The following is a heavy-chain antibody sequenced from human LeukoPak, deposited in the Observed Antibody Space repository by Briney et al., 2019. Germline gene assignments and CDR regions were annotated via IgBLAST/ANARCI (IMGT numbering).Heavy chain of an antibody. Sequence: SETLSLTCTVSGGSISSGDYYWNWIRQPPGEGLEWIGYIYYSGSTYYNPSLKSRVTISVDTSKNQFSLKLSSVTAADTVVYYCARGGTANLSFDYWGQGTLVTVSS. CDR2: IYYSGST. J-gene: IGHJ4*02. CDR3: ARGGTANLSFDY. D-gene: IGHD3-16*01. CDR1: GGSISSGDYY. V-gene: IGHV4-30-4*01.